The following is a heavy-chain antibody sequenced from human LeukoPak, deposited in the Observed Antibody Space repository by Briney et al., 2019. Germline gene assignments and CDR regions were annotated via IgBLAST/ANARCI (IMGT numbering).Heavy chain of an antibody. CDR1: GYTFTSYN. CDR3: ARGTSAYCSGGSCYPYNWFDP. Sequence: GASVKVSCRASGYTFTSYNINWVRQATGQGLEWMGWMNPNSGNTGYAQNFQGRVTITRNTSIRTAYMELRSLRSEDTAVYYCARGTSAYCSGGSCYPYNWFDPWGQGTLVTVSS. V-gene: IGHV1-8*03. CDR2: MNPNSGNT. J-gene: IGHJ5*02. D-gene: IGHD2-15*01.